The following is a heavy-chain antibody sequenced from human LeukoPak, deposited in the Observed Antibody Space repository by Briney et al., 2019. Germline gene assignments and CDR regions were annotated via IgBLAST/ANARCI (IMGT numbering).Heavy chain of an antibody. CDR3: AKDFGIQRMEGEGY. CDR1: GFTFSSYG. J-gene: IGHJ4*02. CDR2: ISSSGSTT. D-gene: IGHD3-16*01. V-gene: IGHV3-48*04. Sequence: PGGSLRLSCAASGFTFSSYGMHWVRQAPGKGLEWVSYISSSGSTTYYADSVKGRVTISRDNAKNSVYLQVNRLRAEDTAMYYCAKDFGIQRMEGEGYWGQGTLVTVSS.